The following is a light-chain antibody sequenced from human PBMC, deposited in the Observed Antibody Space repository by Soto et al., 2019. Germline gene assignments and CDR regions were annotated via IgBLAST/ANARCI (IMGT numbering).Light chain of an antibody. V-gene: IGKV1-27*01. CDR2: AAS. Sequence: DIEMTQSPSSLSASVGDRVTITCRASQGISNFLAWYQHKPGKVPKLLIYAASTLQSGVPSRFSGSGSGTDFTLTISSLQPEDVATYYCQKYRSAPWLTFGGGTKVEIK. J-gene: IGKJ4*01. CDR1: QGISNF. CDR3: QKYRSAPWLT.